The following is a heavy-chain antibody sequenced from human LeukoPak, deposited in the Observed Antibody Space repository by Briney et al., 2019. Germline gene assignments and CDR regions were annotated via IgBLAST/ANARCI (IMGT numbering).Heavy chain of an antibody. J-gene: IGHJ4*02. CDR1: GGSFGGYY. CDR3: ARGHDYGDY. CDR2: INHSGST. Sequence: SETLSLTCAVYGGSFGGYYWSWIRQPPGKGLEWIGEINHSGSTNYNPSLKSRVTISVDTSKNQFSLKLSSVTAADTAVYYCARGHDYGDYWGQGTLVTVSS. V-gene: IGHV4-34*01.